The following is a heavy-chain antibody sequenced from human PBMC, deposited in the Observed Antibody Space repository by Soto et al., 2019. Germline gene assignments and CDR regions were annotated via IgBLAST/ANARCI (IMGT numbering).Heavy chain of an antibody. CDR2: GST. J-gene: IGHJ4*02. D-gene: IGHD1-1*01. Sequence: SETLSLTCTVSGDSISSHYWSWIRQPPGKGLEWSGFGSTKYNPSLKSRIRISVDTSKNQFSLNLTSATAADTAVYYCARDSNWRGFDCWGQGTLVTVSS. V-gene: IGHV4-59*11. CDR1: GDSISSHY. CDR3: ARDSNWRGFDC.